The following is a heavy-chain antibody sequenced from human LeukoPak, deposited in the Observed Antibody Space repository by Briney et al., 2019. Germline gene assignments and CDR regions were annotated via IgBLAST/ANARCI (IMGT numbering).Heavy chain of an antibody. J-gene: IGHJ4*01. CDR2: ISYNGDNQ. Sequence: GGSLRLSCAASGFIFSNYAIHWVRQAPGKGLEWVTAISYNGDNQHYADPVKGRFTISRDNSKNTVYLQIDALRTEDSAVYYCVKVYPTLTTSSVLGSWGQGTLVTVSA. CDR3: VKVYPTLTTSSVLGS. CDR1: GFIFSNYA. V-gene: IGHV3-30*18. D-gene: IGHD4-17*01.